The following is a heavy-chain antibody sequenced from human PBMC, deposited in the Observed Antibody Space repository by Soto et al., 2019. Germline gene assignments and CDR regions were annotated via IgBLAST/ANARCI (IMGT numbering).Heavy chain of an antibody. V-gene: IGHV3-13*01. CDR3: ARGRSFDFPATPPPTFGP. CDR1: GFIFSTHD. D-gene: IGHD3-9*01. CDR2: IGTLGDT. J-gene: IGHJ5*02. Sequence: QLVASGGGLVQPGGSLRLSCVASGFIFSTHDVHWVRDTPGEGLEWVSGIGTLGDTFYDASVKGRFTISRENAKNSFYLQMNSLTVGDTAVYYCARGRSFDFPATPPPTFGPWGQGTLVTVSS.